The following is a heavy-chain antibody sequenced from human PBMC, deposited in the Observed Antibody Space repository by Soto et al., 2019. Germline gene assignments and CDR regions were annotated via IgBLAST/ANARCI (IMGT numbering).Heavy chain of an antibody. V-gene: IGHV1-46*01. Sequence: ASRKVACKASGHTFTSYYMHWVRQAPGQGLEWMGIINPRGGSTSYAQKFQGRVTLARGTSTSTVYIEPSSPRWERTAVSYCGRELGERAASLYHYYYGMDVWGPGTTVPVS. CDR3: GRELGERAASLYHYYYGMDV. CDR1: GHTFTSYY. D-gene: IGHD2-15*01. CDR2: INPRGGST. J-gene: IGHJ6*02.